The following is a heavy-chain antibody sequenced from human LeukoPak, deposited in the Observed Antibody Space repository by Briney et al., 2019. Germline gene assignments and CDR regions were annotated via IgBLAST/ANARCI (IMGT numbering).Heavy chain of an antibody. J-gene: IGHJ4*02. CDR3: AKHFDY. CDR2: IKQDGSEK. V-gene: IGHV3-7*03. Sequence: GGSLRLSCAASAFTFSSYWMSWVRQAPGKGLEWVANIKQDGSEKYYVDSVKGRFTISRDNSKNSLYLQMNSLRTEDTALYYCAKHFDYWGQGTLVTVSS. CDR1: AFTFSSYW.